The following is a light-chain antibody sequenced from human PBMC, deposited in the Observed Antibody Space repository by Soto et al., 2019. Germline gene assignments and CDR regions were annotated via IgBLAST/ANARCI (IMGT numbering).Light chain of an antibody. CDR2: GAS. CDR1: QTVRSSY. CDR3: QQYGSSAWT. V-gene: IGKV3-20*01. Sequence: EIVLTQSPGTVSLSPGERATLSCRASQTVRSSYLAWYQQKPGQAPRLLIYGASNRAIGIPDRFSGSGSGTDFTLTISRPEPEDFAVYYCQQYGSSAWTFGQGTKVEI. J-gene: IGKJ1*01.